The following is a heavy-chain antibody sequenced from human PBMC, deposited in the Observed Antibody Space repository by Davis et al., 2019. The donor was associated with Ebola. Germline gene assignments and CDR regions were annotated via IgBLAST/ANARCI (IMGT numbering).Heavy chain of an antibody. D-gene: IGHD2/OR15-2a*01. V-gene: IGHV3-23*01. CDR2: FGTGGDT. Sequence: GESLKISCETSGFIFRNYVMSWVRQAPGKGLEWVSTFGTGGDTYYADSVKGRFAISRDNSRGTLYLQMNSLRVGDSAIYYCVKDSSNIWFDIWGQGTLVTVSS. J-gene: IGHJ3*02. CDR3: VKDSSNIWFDI. CDR1: GFIFRNYV.